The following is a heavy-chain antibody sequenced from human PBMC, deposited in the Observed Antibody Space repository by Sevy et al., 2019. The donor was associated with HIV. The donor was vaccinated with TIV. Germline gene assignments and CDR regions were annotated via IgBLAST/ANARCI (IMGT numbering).Heavy chain of an antibody. V-gene: IGHV1-69*13. J-gene: IGHJ6*02. D-gene: IGHD6-19*01. Sequence: ASVNVSCKASGGTFSSYAISWVRQAPGQGLEWMGGIIPIFGTANYAQKFQGRVTITADESTSTAYMELSSLRSEDTAVYYCASAFSGWYLGMDVWGQGTTVTVSS. CDR2: IIPIFGTA. CDR1: GGTFSSYA. CDR3: ASAFSGWYLGMDV.